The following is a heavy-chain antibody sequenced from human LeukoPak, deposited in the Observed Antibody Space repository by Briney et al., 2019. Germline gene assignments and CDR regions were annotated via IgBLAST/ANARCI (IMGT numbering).Heavy chain of an antibody. CDR2: ISSSSSYI. J-gene: IGHJ4*02. Sequence: PGGSLRLSCAASGFTFSSYSMNWVRQAPGKGLEWVSSISSSSSYIYYADSVKGRFTISRDNAKNSLYLQMTTLRADDTAVYYCAKRDLPYWGQGTLVTVSS. CDR3: AKRDLPY. V-gene: IGHV3-21*04. D-gene: IGHD1-1*01. CDR1: GFTFSSYS.